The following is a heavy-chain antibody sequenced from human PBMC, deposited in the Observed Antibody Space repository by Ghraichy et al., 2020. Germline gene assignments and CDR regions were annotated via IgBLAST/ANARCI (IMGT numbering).Heavy chain of an antibody. CDR3: ARGEQLEHYGMDV. CDR1: GGSFSGYY. CDR2: INHSGST. D-gene: IGHD6-6*01. J-gene: IGHJ6*02. Sequence: SETLSLTCAVYGGSFSGYYWSWIRQPPGKGLEWIGEINHSGSTNYNPSLKSRVTISVDTSKNQFSLKLSSVTAADTAVYYCARGEQLEHYGMDVWGQGTTVTVSS. V-gene: IGHV4-34*01.